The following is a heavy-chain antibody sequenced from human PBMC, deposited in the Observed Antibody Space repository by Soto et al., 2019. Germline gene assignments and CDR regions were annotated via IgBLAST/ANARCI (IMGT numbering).Heavy chain of an antibody. Sequence: PSETLSLTCTVSGGSISSYYWSWIRQPPGKGLEWIGYIYYSGSTNYNPSLKSRVTISVDTSKNQFSLKLSSVTAADTAVYYCGGGQERLAMRSGYWGQGTLVTVSS. J-gene: IGHJ4*02. CDR3: GGGQERLAMRSGY. CDR2: IYYSGST. V-gene: IGHV4-59*01. CDR1: GGSISSYY. D-gene: IGHD2-2*01.